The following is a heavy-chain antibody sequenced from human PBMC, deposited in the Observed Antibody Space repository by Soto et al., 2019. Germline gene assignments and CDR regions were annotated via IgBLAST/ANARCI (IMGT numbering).Heavy chain of an antibody. D-gene: IGHD2-21*02. J-gene: IGHJ4*02. CDR2: IIPIFGTA. Sequence: QVQLVQSGAEVKKPGSSAKVSCKASGGTFSSYAISWVRQAPGQGLEWMGGIIPIFGTANYAQKFQGRVTLTADESTSTAYMELRSLRSEDTAVYYCASSSVVVTAIGGDYWGQGTLVTVSS. V-gene: IGHV1-69*12. CDR3: ASSSVVVTAIGGDY. CDR1: GGTFSSYA.